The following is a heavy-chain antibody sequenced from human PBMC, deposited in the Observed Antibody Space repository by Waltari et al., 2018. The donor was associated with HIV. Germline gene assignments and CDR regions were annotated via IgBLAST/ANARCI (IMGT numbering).Heavy chain of an antibody. V-gene: IGHV3-9*01. CDR2: ISWNSGSI. J-gene: IGHJ4*02. Sequence: EVQLVESGGGLVQPGRSLRLSCAASGFTFDDSAMHWVRQAPGKGLEWVSGISWNSGSIGYADSVKGRFTISRDNAKNSLYLQMNSLRAEDTALYYCAKDLRQLVLYYFDYWGQGTLVTVSS. CDR3: AKDLRQLVLYYFDY. CDR1: GFTFDDSA. D-gene: IGHD6-13*01.